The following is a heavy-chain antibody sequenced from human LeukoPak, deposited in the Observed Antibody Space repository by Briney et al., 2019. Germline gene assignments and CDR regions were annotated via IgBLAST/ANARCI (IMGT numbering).Heavy chain of an antibody. CDR3: VRGGSGWYYFYY. V-gene: IGHV3-13*04. Sequence: GGSLRLSCAASGFTFTNYDMHWVRQVTGKGLEWVSAIGIAGDTYYPGSVRGRSTISRENAKNSLYLQINSLRGRDTAVYYCVRGGSGWYYFYYWGQGTLVTVSS. D-gene: IGHD6-19*01. J-gene: IGHJ4*02. CDR2: IGIAGDT. CDR1: GFTFTNYD.